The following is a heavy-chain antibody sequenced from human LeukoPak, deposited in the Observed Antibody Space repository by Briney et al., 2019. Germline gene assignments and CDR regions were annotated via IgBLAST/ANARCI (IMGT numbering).Heavy chain of an antibody. D-gene: IGHD3-22*01. J-gene: IGHJ2*01. CDR3: ARDRDSSGLRDFDL. CDR1: GGSISSYY. V-gene: IGHV4-59*01. CDR2: IYYSGNT. Sequence: SETLSLTCTVSGGSISSYYWSWIRQPPGKGLEWIGYIYYSGNTNYNPSLKSRVSISIDTAKNQFSLQLSSVPAADTAVYYCARDRDSSGLRDFDLWGRGTLVTVSA.